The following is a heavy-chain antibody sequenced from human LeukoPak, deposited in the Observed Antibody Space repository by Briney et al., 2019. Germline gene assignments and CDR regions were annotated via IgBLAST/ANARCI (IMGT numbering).Heavy chain of an antibody. CDR2: VSGSGGNT. V-gene: IGHV3-23*01. D-gene: IGHD2-8*02. CDR1: GFTFSSYA. CDR3: AKSYRIRTASIYFDY. Sequence: PGGSLRLSCAASGFTFSSYAMNWVRQAPGKGLEWLSTVSGSGGNTYYADSVKGRFTISRDSSKNTLYLQMNSLRAEDTAVYYCAKSYRIRTASIYFDYWGQGTLVTVSS. J-gene: IGHJ4*02.